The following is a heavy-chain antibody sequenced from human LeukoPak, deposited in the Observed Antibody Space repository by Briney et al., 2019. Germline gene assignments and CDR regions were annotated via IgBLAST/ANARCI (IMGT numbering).Heavy chain of an antibody. CDR2: ISGSGGST. CDR3: AKDFTRFGELEIDI. J-gene: IGHJ3*02. Sequence: SLRFSFAASGFTFNSDAMSWVSQSPSKGLEWVSAISGSGGSTYYADSVKGRFTISRDNSKNTLYLQMNSLRAEDTAVYYCAKDFTRFGELEIDIWGQGTMVTVSS. CDR1: GFTFNSDA. V-gene: IGHV3-23*01. D-gene: IGHD3-10*01.